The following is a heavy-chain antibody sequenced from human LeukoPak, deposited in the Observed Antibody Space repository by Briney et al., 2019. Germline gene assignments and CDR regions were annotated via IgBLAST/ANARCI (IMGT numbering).Heavy chain of an antibody. J-gene: IGHJ3*02. D-gene: IGHD6-13*01. CDR2: INPNSGGT. V-gene: IGHV1-2*04. CDR3: ARDHKAAALGAFDI. CDR1: GYTFTGYY. Sequence: ASVKVSCKASGYTFTGYYMHWVRQAPGQGLEWMGWINPNSGGTNYAQKFQGWVTMTRDTSISTAYMELSRLRSDDTAVYYCARDHKAAALGAFDIWGQGTMVTVSS.